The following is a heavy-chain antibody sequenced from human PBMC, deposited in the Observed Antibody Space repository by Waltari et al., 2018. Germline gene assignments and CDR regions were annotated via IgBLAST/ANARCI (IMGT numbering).Heavy chain of an antibody. CDR3: ARVHGSESPLSWGTDV. CDR2: IHDSGDT. CDR1: GASLTTYY. J-gene: IGHJ6*02. V-gene: IGHV4-59*01. Sequence: QVQLQESGPGLMKPSETLSLSCTVSGASLTTYYWSWIRQPPGKGLEYIGYIHDSGDTNYSPSLRGRVSMSMDTSKNQFSLKVSSVTAADSAVYYCARVHGSESPLSWGTDVWGQGTAVTVSS.